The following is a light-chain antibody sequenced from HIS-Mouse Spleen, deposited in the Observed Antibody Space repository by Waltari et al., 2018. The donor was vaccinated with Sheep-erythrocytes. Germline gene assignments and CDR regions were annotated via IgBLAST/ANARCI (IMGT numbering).Light chain of an antibody. CDR3: CSYAGSYNYV. CDR1: SSDVGGYNY. Sequence: QSALTPPRPVSGSPGPSVTISCTGTSSDVGGYNYVSWYQQHPGKAPKLMIYDVSKRPSGVPDRFSGSKSGNTASLTISGLQAEDEADYYCCSYAGSYNYVFGTGTKVTVL. J-gene: IGLJ1*01. CDR2: DVS. V-gene: IGLV2-11*01.